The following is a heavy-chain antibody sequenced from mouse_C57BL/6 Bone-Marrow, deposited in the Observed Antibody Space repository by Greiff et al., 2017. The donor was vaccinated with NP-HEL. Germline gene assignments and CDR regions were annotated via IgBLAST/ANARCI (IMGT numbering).Heavy chain of an antibody. CDR1: GFTFSSYG. J-gene: IGHJ3*01. Sequence: EVQLVESGGDLVKPGGSLKLSCAASGFTFSSYGMSWVRQTPDKRLEWVATISSGGSYTYYPDSVKGRFTISRDNAKNTLYLQMSSLKSEDTAMYYCARPSWDAWFAYWGQGTLVTVSA. D-gene: IGHD4-1*01. V-gene: IGHV5-6*01. CDR3: ARPSWDAWFAY. CDR2: ISSGGSYT.